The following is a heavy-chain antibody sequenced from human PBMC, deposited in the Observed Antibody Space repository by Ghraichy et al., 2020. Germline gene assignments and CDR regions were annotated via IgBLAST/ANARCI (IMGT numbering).Heavy chain of an antibody. CDR3: AREPLRKLSYVDY. D-gene: IGHD1-14*01. J-gene: IGHJ4*02. CDR1: GFTFSSYS. CDR2: ISSSSTV. V-gene: IGHV3-48*02. Sequence: GGSLRLSCAASGFTFSSYSMNWVRQAPGKGLEWVSYISSSSTVYYADSVKGRFTICRDNAKNSLYLQMNSLIDEDTAVYYCAREPLRKLSYVDYWGQGTLLTVSS.